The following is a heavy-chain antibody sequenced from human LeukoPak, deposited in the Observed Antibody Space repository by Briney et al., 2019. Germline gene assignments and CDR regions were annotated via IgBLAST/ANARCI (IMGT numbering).Heavy chain of an antibody. CDR3: AREAVGSSGYYPFDY. V-gene: IGHV4-59*13. Sequence: PSETLSLTCTVSGDSIINYCWSWIRQPPGKGLEWIRYIFYIGSTNYNPSLKSRVTISLDTSKNQFSLDLSSVTAADTAVYYCAREAVGSSGYYPFDYWGQGILVTVSS. J-gene: IGHJ4*02. CDR1: GDSIINYC. CDR2: IFYIGST. D-gene: IGHD3-22*01.